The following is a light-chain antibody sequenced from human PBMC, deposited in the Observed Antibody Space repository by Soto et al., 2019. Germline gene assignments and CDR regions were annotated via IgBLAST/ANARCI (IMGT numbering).Light chain of an antibody. J-gene: IGKJ4*01. Sequence: EIVLTQSPGTLSLSPGESATLSCRASQSVRNTYLAWYQQKPGQAPSLLIHGASSRATGIPDRFSGSGSGTDFTLTISRLEPEDFAVYYCQQYGSSPLTFGGGTKVEIK. CDR1: QSVRNTY. CDR2: GAS. CDR3: QQYGSSPLT. V-gene: IGKV3-20*01.